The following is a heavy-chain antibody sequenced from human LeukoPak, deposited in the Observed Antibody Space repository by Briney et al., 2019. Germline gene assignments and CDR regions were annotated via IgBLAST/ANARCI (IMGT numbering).Heavy chain of an antibody. D-gene: IGHD2-15*01. Sequence: GGSLRLSCAASGFTFSSYEMNWVRQAPGKGLEWVSYISSSGSTIYYADSVKGRFTISRDNAKNSLYLQMNSLRAEDTALYYCARMFSESSSGVVAATSYDYWGQGTLVTVSS. CDR2: ISSSGSTI. CDR3: ARMFSESSSGVVAATSYDY. CDR1: GFTFSSYE. V-gene: IGHV3-48*03. J-gene: IGHJ4*02.